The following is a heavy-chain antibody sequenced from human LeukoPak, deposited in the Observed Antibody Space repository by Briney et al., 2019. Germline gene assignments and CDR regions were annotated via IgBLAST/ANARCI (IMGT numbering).Heavy chain of an antibody. Sequence: GASVKVSCKASGYTFTSYGISWVRQAPGQGLEWVGWISAYNGNTNYAQKLQGRVTMTRDMSTSTVYMGLSSLRSEDTAVYYCAISNRHYSSSWFDYWGQGTLVTVSS. CDR3: AISNRHYSSSWFDY. CDR1: GYTFTSYG. V-gene: IGHV1-18*01. J-gene: IGHJ4*02. CDR2: ISAYNGNT. D-gene: IGHD6-13*01.